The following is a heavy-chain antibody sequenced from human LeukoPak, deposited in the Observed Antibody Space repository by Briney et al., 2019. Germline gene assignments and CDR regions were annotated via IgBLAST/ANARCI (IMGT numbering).Heavy chain of an antibody. CDR3: AKVQSSSGWYYFDY. D-gene: IGHD6-19*01. CDR1: GFTFDDYA. V-gene: IGHV3-9*01. J-gene: IGHJ4*02. Sequence: PGRSLRLSCAASGFTFDDYAMHWVRQAPGKGLEWVSGISWNSGSIGCADSVKGRFTISRDNAKNSLYLQMNSLRAEDTALYYCAKVQSSSGWYYFDYWGQGTLVTVSS. CDR2: ISWNSGSI.